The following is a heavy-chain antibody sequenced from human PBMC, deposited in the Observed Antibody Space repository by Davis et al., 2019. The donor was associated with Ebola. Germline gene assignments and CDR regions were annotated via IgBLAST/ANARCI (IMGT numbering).Heavy chain of an antibody. Sequence: MPSETLSLTCAVYGGSFSGYYWSWIRQPPGKGLEWIGEINHSGSTNYNPSLKSRVTISVDTSKNQFSLKLSSVTAADTAVYDCARGRDYIWGSYRYGYWGQGTLVTVSS. D-gene: IGHD3-16*02. CDR2: INHSGST. CDR1: GGSFSGYY. V-gene: IGHV4-34*01. CDR3: ARGRDYIWGSYRYGY. J-gene: IGHJ4*02.